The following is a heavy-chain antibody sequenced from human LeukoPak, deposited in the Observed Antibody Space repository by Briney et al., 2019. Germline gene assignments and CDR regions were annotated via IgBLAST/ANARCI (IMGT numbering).Heavy chain of an antibody. Sequence: SETPSLTCAVYGVSFSGYYWSWIRQPPGKGLEWIGEINHSGSTNYNPSLKSRVTISVDTSKNQFSLKLSSVTAADTAVYYCARGGRSSGHDYWGQGTLVTVSS. CDR2: INHSGST. V-gene: IGHV4-34*01. CDR3: ARGGRSSGHDY. CDR1: GVSFSGYY. D-gene: IGHD6-19*01. J-gene: IGHJ4*02.